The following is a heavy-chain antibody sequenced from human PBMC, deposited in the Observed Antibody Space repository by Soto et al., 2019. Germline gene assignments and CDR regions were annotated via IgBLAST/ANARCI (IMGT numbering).Heavy chain of an antibody. CDR3: AKADGEQWLLPHLDK. CDR2: ISCCGGST. Sequence: EVHLLESGGGVVQPGGSLRLSCVASGFCFKKFAMRWVRQAPGEGLEWVSGISCCGGSTSYADSVKGRFSIARDDSTNTLPLQMHNLRVEATAQYYCAKADGEQWLLPHLDKWGHGNLLTVS. J-gene: IGHJ4*01. V-gene: IGHV3-23*01. D-gene: IGHD6-19*01. CDR1: GFCFKKFA.